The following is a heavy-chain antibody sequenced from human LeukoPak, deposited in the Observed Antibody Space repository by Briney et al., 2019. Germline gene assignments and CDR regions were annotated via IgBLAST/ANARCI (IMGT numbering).Heavy chain of an antibody. CDR2: ISSSGSTI. V-gene: IGHV3-48*03. J-gene: IGHJ3*02. CDR1: GFSFSSYE. Sequence: GGTLRLSCAASGFSFSSYEMNWVRQAPGKGLERVSYISSSGSTIYYADSVKGRFTISRDNAKNSLYLQMNSLRAEDTAVYYCARADAAIFFGGTYAHAFDMWGQGTMVTVSS. D-gene: IGHD3-3*01. CDR3: ARADAAIFFGGTYAHAFDM.